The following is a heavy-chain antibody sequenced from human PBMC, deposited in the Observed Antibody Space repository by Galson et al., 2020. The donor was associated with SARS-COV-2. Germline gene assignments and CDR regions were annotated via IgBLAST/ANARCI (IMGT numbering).Heavy chain of an antibody. CDR1: GYTFTGYS. CDR2: INPNSGGT. Sequence: ASVTVSCKASGYTFTGYSMHWVRQAPGQGLEWMGWINPNSGGTNYAQKFQGWVTMTRDTSISTAYMELSRLRSDDTTVYYCARAAGHYDSSGYLPYYGMDVWGQGTTVTVSS. J-gene: IGHJ6*02. D-gene: IGHD3-22*01. V-gene: IGHV1-2*04. CDR3: ARAAGHYDSSGYLPYYGMDV.